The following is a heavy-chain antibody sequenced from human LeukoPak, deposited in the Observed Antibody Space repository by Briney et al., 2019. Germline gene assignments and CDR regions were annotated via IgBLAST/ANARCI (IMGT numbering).Heavy chain of an antibody. J-gene: IGHJ4*02. Sequence: GASVKVSCKASGYTFTGYYMHWVRQAPGQGLEWMGWINPNSGGTNYAQKSQGRVTMTRDTSISTAYMELSRLRSDDTAVCYCARGSPELPRDWGQGTLVTVSS. CDR3: ARGSPELPRD. CDR2: INPNSGGT. CDR1: GYTFTGYY. V-gene: IGHV1-2*02. D-gene: IGHD1-26*01.